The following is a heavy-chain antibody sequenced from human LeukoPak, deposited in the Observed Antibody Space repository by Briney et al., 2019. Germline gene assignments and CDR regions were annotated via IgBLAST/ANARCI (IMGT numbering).Heavy chain of an antibody. Sequence: SETLSLTCAVYGGSFSGYYWSWIRQPPGKGLEWIGEINHSGSTKYNPSLKSRVTISVDSSKNQFSLKVNSVTAADTAMYFCVRHYVLHIVGPSYWGQGILVTVSS. J-gene: IGHJ4*02. V-gene: IGHV4-34*01. CDR2: INHSGST. CDR1: GGSFSGYY. CDR3: VRHYVLHIVGPSY. D-gene: IGHD1-26*01.